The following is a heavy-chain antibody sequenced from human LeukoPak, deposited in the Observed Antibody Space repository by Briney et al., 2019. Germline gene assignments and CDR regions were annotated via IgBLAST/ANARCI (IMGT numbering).Heavy chain of an antibody. CDR2: ISAYNGNT. J-gene: IGHJ3*02. Sequence: ASVKVSCKASGYTFTSYGISWVRQAPGQGLEWMGWISAYNGNTDYAQKFQGRVTMTRDTSISTAYMELSRLRSDDTAVYYCARAPYCSSTSCYMGLTAFDIWGQGTMVTVSS. CDR3: ARAPYCSSTSCYMGLTAFDI. D-gene: IGHD2-2*02. V-gene: IGHV1-18*01. CDR1: GYTFTSYG.